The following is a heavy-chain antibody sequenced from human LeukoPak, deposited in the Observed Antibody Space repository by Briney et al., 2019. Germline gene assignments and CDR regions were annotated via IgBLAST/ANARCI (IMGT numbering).Heavy chain of an antibody. D-gene: IGHD5-24*01. V-gene: IGHV3-11*01. Sequence: PGGSLRLSCAASGFTFSDYYMSWIRQAPGKGLEWVSYISSSGSTIYYADSVKGRFTISRDNAKNSLYLQMNGLRAEDTAVYYCASIGDGYPISRSGGYWGQGTLVTVSS. CDR2: ISSSGSTI. J-gene: IGHJ4*02. CDR3: ASIGDGYPISRSGGY. CDR1: GFTFSDYY.